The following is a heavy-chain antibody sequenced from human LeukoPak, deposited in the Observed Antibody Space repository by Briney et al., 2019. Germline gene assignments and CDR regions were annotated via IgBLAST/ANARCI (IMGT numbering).Heavy chain of an antibody. CDR3: AKEPYYYDSSRPGSYYYMDV. CDR2: IRYDGSNK. D-gene: IGHD3-22*01. CDR1: GFTFSSYG. J-gene: IGHJ6*03. V-gene: IGHV3-30*02. Sequence: GGSLRLSCAASGFTFSSYGMHWVRQAPGKGLEWVAFIRYDGSNKYYADSVKGRSTISRDNSKNTLYLQMNSLRAEDTAVYYCAKEPYYYDSSRPGSYYYMDVWGKGTTVTVSS.